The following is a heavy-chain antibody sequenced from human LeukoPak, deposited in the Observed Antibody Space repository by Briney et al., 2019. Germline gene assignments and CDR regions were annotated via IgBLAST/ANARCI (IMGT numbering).Heavy chain of an antibody. D-gene: IGHD3-16*01. V-gene: IGHV1-24*01. Sequence: ASVKVSCKVSGYTLTELSMHWVRQAPGKGLEWMGGFDPEDGETIYAQKFQGRVTMTEDTSTDTAYMELSSLRSEDTAVYYCATGYYVRGSSSNFDYWGQGTLVTVSS. CDR3: ATGYYVRGSSSNFDY. CDR2: FDPEDGET. CDR1: GYTLTELS. J-gene: IGHJ4*02.